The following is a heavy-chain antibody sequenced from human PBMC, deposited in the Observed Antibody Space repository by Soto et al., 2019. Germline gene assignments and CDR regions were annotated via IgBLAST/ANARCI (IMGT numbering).Heavy chain of an antibody. J-gene: IGHJ6*03. CDR3: AGLPLHNSNYMDV. V-gene: IGHV5-51*01. Sequence: EASLKISCKGSGYSFTSYWIGWVRQMPGKGLEWMGIIYPGDSDTRYSPSFQGQVTISADKSISTAYLQWSSLKASDTAMYYCAGLPLHNSNYMDVWGKGSPVTV. D-gene: IGHD1-1*01. CDR2: IYPGDSDT. CDR1: GYSFTSYW.